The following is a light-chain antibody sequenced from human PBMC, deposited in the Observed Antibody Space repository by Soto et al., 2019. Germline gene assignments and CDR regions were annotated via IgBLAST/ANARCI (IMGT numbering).Light chain of an antibody. CDR1: QSVSRS. V-gene: IGKV1-39*01. J-gene: IGKJ1*01. CDR2: AAS. CDR3: QQNAITPPWT. Sequence: QLTQSPSSLSASVGDRVIITCRASQSVSRSLNWYQQKPGQPPKLLLYAASTLHSGVPLRFSGSGSGTEFTLTIISLQPEDFATYYCQQNAITPPWTFVQGTKLEVK.